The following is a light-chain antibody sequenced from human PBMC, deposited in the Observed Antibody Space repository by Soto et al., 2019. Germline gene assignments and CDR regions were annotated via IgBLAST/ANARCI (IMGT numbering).Light chain of an antibody. J-gene: IGLJ3*02. V-gene: IGLV1-47*01. CDR3: NSYTSSSTWV. Sequence: QSVLTQPPSASGTPGQRVSISCSGSRSNIGRNYVYWYQQLPGTAPKLLIQRNNERPSGVPDRFSGSKSGNTASLTISGLQAEDEADYYCNSYTSSSTWVFGGGTKLTVL. CDR1: RSNIGRNY. CDR2: RNN.